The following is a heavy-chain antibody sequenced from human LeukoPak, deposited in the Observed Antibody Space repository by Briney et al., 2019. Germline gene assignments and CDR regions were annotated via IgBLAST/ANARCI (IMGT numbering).Heavy chain of an antibody. Sequence: ASVKVSCKASGYTFTSYDINWVRQATGQGLEWMGWMNPNSGNTGYAQKFQGRVTMTRNTSISTAYMELSSLRSEDTAVYYCARGTLPTTILFYYYYGMDVGGQGTTVTVSS. CDR1: GYTFTSYD. CDR3: ARGTLPTTILFYYYYGMDV. J-gene: IGHJ6*02. CDR2: MNPNSGNT. V-gene: IGHV1-8*01. D-gene: IGHD1-26*01.